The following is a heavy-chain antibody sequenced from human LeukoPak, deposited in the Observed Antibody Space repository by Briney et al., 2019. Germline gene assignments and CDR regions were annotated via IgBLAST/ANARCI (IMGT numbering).Heavy chain of an antibody. CDR1: GASIDSYY. J-gene: IGHJ6*03. CDR2: IYTSGNT. V-gene: IGHV4-4*09. Sequence: PSETLSLTCSVSGASIDSYYWGWIRQPPGKGLEWIGYIYTSGNTIYNPSLKSPVTISMDTSKNQFSLKMRSVTAADTAVYYCASLSIGPGPYFYYYMDVWGKGTSVTVSS. D-gene: IGHD2-21*01. CDR3: ASLSIGPGPYFYYYMDV.